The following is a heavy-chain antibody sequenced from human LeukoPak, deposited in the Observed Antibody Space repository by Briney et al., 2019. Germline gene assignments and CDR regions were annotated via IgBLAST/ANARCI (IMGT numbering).Heavy chain of an antibody. V-gene: IGHV7-4-1*02. CDR3: ASSLGPYYYDSSGYYPFRRTNYYYYMDV. Sequence: GASVKVSCKASGYTFTSYAMNWVRQAPGQGLEWMGWINTNTGNPTYAQGFTGRFVFSLDTSVSTAYLQISSLKAEDTAVYYCASSLGPYYYDSSGYYPFRRTNYYYYMDVWGKGTTVTVSS. D-gene: IGHD3-22*01. J-gene: IGHJ6*03. CDR1: GYTFTSYA. CDR2: INTNTGNP.